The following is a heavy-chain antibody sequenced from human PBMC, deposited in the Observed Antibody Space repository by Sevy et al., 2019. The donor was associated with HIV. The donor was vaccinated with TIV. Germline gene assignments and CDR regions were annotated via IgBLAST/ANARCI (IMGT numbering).Heavy chain of an antibody. D-gene: IGHD1-20*01. CDR1: GYTFTSYG. CDR2: ISAYNGNT. CDR3: ARCLTGTTSSWFDP. J-gene: IGHJ5*02. V-gene: IGHV1-18*01. Sequence: ASVKVSCKASGYTFTSYGISWVRQAPGQEVEWMGWISAYNGNTNYAQKLQGRVTMTTDTSTSTAYMERRSLKSDDTAVYYCARCLTGTTSSWFDPWGQGTLVTVSS.